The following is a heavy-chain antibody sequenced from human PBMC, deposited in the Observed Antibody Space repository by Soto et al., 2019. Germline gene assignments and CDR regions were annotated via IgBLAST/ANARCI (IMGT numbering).Heavy chain of an antibody. CDR2: INHSGST. CDR1: GGSFSGYY. J-gene: IGHJ4*02. CDR3: AKSVSVHCSFDN. Sequence: SETLSLTCAVYGGSFSGYYWSWIRQPPGKGLEWIGEINHSGSTNYNPSLKSRVTISVDTSKNQFSLNLSSVTAADTAVYDCAKSVSVHCSFDNWGQGTLVNVSS. D-gene: IGHD2-21*01. V-gene: IGHV4-34*01.